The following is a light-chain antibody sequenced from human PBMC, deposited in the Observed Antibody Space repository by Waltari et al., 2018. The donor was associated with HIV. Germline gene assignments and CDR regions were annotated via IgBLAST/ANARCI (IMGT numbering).Light chain of an antibody. V-gene: IGLV3-25*03. CDR2: KDN. Sequence: SDELAHTPSVSVSPGQTARHTCPGATFSKQVVYWYQQKPGQAPVVVIYKDNERPSGIPERFSGSSSGTRATLTISGVQAEDEADYYCQSADSSGTSFGGGTKLTVL. CDR1: TFSKQV. CDR3: QSADSSGTS. J-gene: IGLJ2*01.